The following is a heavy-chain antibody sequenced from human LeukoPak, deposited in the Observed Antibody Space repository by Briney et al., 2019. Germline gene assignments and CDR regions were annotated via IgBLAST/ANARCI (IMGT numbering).Heavy chain of an antibody. V-gene: IGHV4-39*01. CDR3: ASPRYSSGWYFDY. D-gene: IGHD6-19*01. CDR1: GGSISSSSYY. Sequence: SETLSLTCTVSGGSISSSSYYWGWIRQPPGKGLEWIGYIYYSGSTNYNPSLKSRVTISVDTSKNQFSLKLSSVTAADTAVYYCASPRYSSGWYFDYWGQGTLVTVSS. CDR2: IYYSGST. J-gene: IGHJ4*02.